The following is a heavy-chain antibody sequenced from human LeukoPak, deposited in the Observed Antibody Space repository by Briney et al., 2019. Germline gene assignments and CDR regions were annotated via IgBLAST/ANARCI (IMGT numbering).Heavy chain of an antibody. J-gene: IGHJ4*02. CDR1: GGSFSGDY. V-gene: IGHV4-34*01. CDR3: ASFQGDSSGQIDY. D-gene: IGHD3-22*01. Sequence: SETLSLTCAVYGGSFSGDYWSGIRQPPGKGVGWIGEINHSGSTNYNPSLKRRVTISVDTSKTQFSLKLSSVTAADTAVYYCASFQGDSSGQIDYWGQGTLVTVSS. CDR2: INHSGST.